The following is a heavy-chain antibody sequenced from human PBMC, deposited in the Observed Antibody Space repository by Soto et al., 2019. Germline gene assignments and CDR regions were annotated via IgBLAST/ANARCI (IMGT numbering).Heavy chain of an antibody. CDR1: GGSIISGGYY. J-gene: IGHJ4*02. CDR3: ARAGDYKKLDY. D-gene: IGHD4-17*01. CDR2: IYYSGST. Sequence: SETLSLTCTVSGGSIISGGYYWSWIRQHPGKGLEWIGYIYYSGSTYYNPSLKSRVTISVDTSKNQFSLKLSSVTAADTAVYYCARAGDYKKLDYWGQGTLVTVSS. V-gene: IGHV4-31*03.